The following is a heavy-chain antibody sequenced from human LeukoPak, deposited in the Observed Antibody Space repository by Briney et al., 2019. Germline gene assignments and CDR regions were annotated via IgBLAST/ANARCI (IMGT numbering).Heavy chain of an antibody. Sequence: GRSLRLSCAASGFTFSSYGMHWVRQAPGRGLEWVAVIWYDGSNKYYADSVKGRFTISRDNSKNTLYLQMNSLRAEDTAVYYCARWGVSGWFKDYGMDVWGQGTTVTVSS. CDR3: ARWGVSGWFKDYGMDV. J-gene: IGHJ6*02. CDR2: IWYDGSNK. V-gene: IGHV3-33*01. CDR1: GFTFSSYG. D-gene: IGHD6-19*01.